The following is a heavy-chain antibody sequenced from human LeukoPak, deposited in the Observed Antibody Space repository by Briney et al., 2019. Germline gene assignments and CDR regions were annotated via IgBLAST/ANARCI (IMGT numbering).Heavy chain of an antibody. Sequence: GGSLRLSCAASGFTFSSYGMAWVRQAPRKGLEWVSDISGGGIRTDYADSVKGRFTISRDNSRHTLYLQMNSLRAEDTAVYYCAKRSGGPSPFDYWGQGTLVTVSS. V-gene: IGHV3-23*01. CDR1: GFTFSSYG. CDR2: ISGGGIRT. D-gene: IGHD3-3*01. J-gene: IGHJ4*02. CDR3: AKRSGGPSPFDY.